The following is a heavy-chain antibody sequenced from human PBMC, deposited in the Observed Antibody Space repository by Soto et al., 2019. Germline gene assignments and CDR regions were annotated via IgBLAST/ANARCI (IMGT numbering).Heavy chain of an antibody. Sequence: QVQLVQSGAEVKKPGASVKVSCKAYGYTFTSYYMHWVRQAPGQGLEWMGIINPSGGSTSYAQKFKGRVSMTRESSTSTVYMELSSLRSEDQAVDYGESGGYQVWGQGTTVTVSS. CDR2: INPSGGST. CDR1: GYTFTSYY. D-gene: IGHD2-15*01. V-gene: IGHV1-46*01. J-gene: IGHJ6*02. CDR3: ESGGYQV.